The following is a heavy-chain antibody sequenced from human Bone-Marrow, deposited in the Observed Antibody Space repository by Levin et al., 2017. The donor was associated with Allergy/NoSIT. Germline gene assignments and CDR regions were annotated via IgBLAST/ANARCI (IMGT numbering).Heavy chain of an antibody. V-gene: IGHV3-49*03. CDR1: GFTFRDYA. CDR3: TRGKLVSYWWFDP. CDR2: IRSNAYGGTT. Sequence: GGSLRLSCTASGFTFRDYAMSWFRQAPGKGLEWVGFIRSNAYGGTTEYAASVKGRFTTSRDDSKSIAYLQMNSLKTEDTAVYYCTRGKLVSYWWFDPWGQGTLVIVSS. J-gene: IGHJ5*02. D-gene: IGHD6-6*01.